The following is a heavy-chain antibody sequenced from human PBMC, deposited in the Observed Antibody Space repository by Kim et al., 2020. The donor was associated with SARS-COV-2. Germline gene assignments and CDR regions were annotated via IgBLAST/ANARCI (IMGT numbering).Heavy chain of an antibody. Sequence: YYADSVKGRFIISRDNSNTRLYLQMNSLRAEDTAVYYCARDGVVTETSFYWGQGTLVTVSS. V-gene: IGHV3-30*07. D-gene: IGHD1-7*01. CDR3: ARDGVVTETSFY. J-gene: IGHJ4*02.